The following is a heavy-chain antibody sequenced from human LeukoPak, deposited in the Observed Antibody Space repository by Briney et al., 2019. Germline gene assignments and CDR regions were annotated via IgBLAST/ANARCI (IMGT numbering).Heavy chain of an antibody. J-gene: IGHJ6*03. CDR2: IIPIFGTA. V-gene: IGHV1-69*05. D-gene: IGHD5-12*01. CDR3: ASSRVYGGYVLHPLDYYYMDV. Sequence: SVKVSCKASGGTFSSYAISWVRQAPGPGLEWMGRIIPIFGTANYAQKFQGRVTITTDESTSTAYMELSSLRSEDTAVYYCASSRVYGGYVLHPLDYYYMDVWGKGTTVTVSS. CDR1: GGTFSSYA.